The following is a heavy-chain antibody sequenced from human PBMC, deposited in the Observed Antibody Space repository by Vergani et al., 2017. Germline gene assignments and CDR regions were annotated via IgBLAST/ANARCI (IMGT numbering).Heavy chain of an antibody. CDR3: AIDSQPNQKEPKNWFDP. J-gene: IGHJ5*02. V-gene: IGHV1-46*03. Sequence: QVQLVQSGAEVKKPGASVKVSCKASGYTFTSYYMHWVRQAPGQGLEWMGIINPRGGSTSYAQKLQGRVTMTRDTSTSTVYMELTSLRSEDTAVYYCAIDSQPNQKEPKNWFDPWGQGTLVTVSS. CDR1: GYTFTSYY. CDR2: INPRGGST. D-gene: IGHD1-14*01.